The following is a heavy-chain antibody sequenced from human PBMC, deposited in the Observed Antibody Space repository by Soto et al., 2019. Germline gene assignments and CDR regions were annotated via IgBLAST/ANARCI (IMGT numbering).Heavy chain of an antibody. V-gene: IGHV3-30*18. Sequence: PGGSLRLSCAASGFTLSSYGMHWVRQSPGKGLEWVAVISYDGSNKYYADSVKGRFTISRDNSKNTLYLQMNSLIAEDTAVYYCAKPIAPDYWGQGTLVTVSS. CDR2: ISYDGSNK. CDR3: AKPIAPDY. CDR1: GFTLSSYG. D-gene: IGHD6-13*01. J-gene: IGHJ4*02.